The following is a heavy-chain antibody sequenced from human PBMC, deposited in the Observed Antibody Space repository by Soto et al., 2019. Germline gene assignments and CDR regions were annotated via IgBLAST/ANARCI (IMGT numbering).Heavy chain of an antibody. V-gene: IGHV1-18*01. J-gene: IGHJ4*02. Sequence: ASVKVSCKASGYTFTSYGISWVRQAPGQGLEWMGWISAYNGNTNYAQKLQGRVTMTTDTSTSTAYMELRSLRSDDTAVYYCARSPPYCYDHGGPDYWGQGTLVTVSS. CDR2: ISAYNGNT. CDR3: ARSPPYCYDHGGPDY. D-gene: IGHD3-22*01. CDR1: GYTFTSYG.